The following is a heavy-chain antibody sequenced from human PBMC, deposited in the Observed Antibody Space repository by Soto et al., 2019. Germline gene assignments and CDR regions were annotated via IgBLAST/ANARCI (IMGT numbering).Heavy chain of an antibody. CDR1: GGSVTSHH. Sequence: PSETLSLTCFVSGGSVTSHHWSWIRQFPGQGLEWIAYTSYTGNTTYNPSLPSRVPISLNTSNNKSTLNFTSMSAADTAVYNGAKDMQADFTHNFAPWGQGTLVTVSS. J-gene: IGHJ5*02. CDR3: AKDMQADFTHNFAP. V-gene: IGHV4-59*02. D-gene: IGHD1-1*01. CDR2: TSYTGNT.